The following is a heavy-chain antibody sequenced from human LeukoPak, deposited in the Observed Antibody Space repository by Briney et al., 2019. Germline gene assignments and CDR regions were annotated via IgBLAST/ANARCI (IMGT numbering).Heavy chain of an antibody. CDR1: GGSLSSSSYY. Sequence: SETLSLTCTVSGGSLSSSSYYWGWIRQPPGKGLGWIGRIYYSGSTYYNPSLKSRVTISVDTSKNQFSLKLSSVTVADTAVYYCARGITMIVVVTTRDNWFDPWGQGTLVTVSS. D-gene: IGHD3-22*01. V-gene: IGHV4-39*07. CDR3: ARGITMIVVVTTRDNWFDP. CDR2: IYYSGST. J-gene: IGHJ5*02.